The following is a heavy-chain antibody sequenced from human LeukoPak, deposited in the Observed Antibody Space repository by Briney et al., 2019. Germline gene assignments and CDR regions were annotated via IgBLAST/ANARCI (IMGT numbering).Heavy chain of an antibody. D-gene: IGHD1-26*01. CDR1: GFTFSSYS. CDR2: ICSSSSYI. J-gene: IGHJ4*02. CDR3: ARGGFLKTPFYPQDY. V-gene: IGHV3-21*01. Sequence: PGGSLRLSCAASGFTFSSYSMNWVRQAPGKGLEWVSSICSSSSYIYFADPVKGRFTIARDNAKDTLYLQMNSLRAEDTAVYYCARGGFLKTPFYPQDYWGQGTLVTVSS.